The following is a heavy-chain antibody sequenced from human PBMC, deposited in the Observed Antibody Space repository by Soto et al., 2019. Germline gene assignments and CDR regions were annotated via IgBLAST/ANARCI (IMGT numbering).Heavy chain of an antibody. Sequence: PSETLSLTCTVSGGSISSYYWSWIRQPPGKGLEWIGYIYYSGSTNYNPSLKSRVTISVDTSKNQFSLKLSSVTAADTAVYYCARALSGWSLDHDYWGQGTLVTVSS. CDR1: GGSISSYY. J-gene: IGHJ4*02. V-gene: IGHV4-59*01. D-gene: IGHD6-19*01. CDR3: ARALSGWSLDHDY. CDR2: IYYSGST.